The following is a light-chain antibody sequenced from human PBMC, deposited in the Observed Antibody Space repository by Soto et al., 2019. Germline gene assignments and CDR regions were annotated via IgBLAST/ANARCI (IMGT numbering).Light chain of an antibody. Sequence: DIQMTQSPSTLSASVGDRVTITCRASQSIRSWLAWYQQKPGEAPKLLIYKTSNLESGAPSRFSGSGSGTEFTLTISSLQPEDFATYYCQQYNSDSRLTFGGGTKVEIK. CDR2: KTS. J-gene: IGKJ4*01. CDR1: QSIRSW. V-gene: IGKV1-5*03. CDR3: QQYNSDSRLT.